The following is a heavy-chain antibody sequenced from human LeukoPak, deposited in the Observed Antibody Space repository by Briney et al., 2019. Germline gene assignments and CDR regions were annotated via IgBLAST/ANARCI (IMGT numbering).Heavy chain of an antibody. D-gene: IGHD3-10*01. CDR1: DYSISSGYY. V-gene: IGHV4-38-2*02. CDR3: ARLRGRFGELPQSGVHYYYYYMDV. CDR2: INHSGST. J-gene: IGHJ6*03. Sequence: PSETLSLTCTVSDYSISSGYYWGWIRQPPGKGLEWIGEINHSGSTNYNPSLKSRVTISVDTSKNQFSLKLSSVTAADTAVYYCARLRGRFGELPQSGVHYYYYYMDVWGKGTTVTISS.